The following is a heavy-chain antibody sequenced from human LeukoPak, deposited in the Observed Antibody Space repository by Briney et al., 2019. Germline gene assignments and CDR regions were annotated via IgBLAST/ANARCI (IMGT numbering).Heavy chain of an antibody. CDR3: ARDNYDSSGYSDGFDI. CDR2: IWYDGSDE. Sequence: SGGSLRLSCAASGFTFATYGMHWVRQAPGKGLEWVAVIWYDGSDEYYADSVKGRFTISRDNSKNTQYLQMNSLRAEDTAVYYCARDNYDSSGYSDGFDIWGQGTMVTVSS. CDR1: GFTFATYG. D-gene: IGHD3-22*01. V-gene: IGHV3-33*01. J-gene: IGHJ3*02.